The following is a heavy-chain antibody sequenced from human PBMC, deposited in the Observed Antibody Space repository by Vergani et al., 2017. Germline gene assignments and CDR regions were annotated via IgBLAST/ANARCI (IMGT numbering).Heavy chain of an antibody. CDR1: GFKFSDHY. CDR3: AKNPGISTTRHYYAMDV. CDR2: ISPGASTV. V-gene: IGHV3-11*04. J-gene: IGHJ6*02. D-gene: IGHD1-1*01. Sequence: LQLVESGGGSVKPGGSLRLSCAAYGFKFSDHYMSWIRQAPGKGLEWVSHISPGASTVSYTDSVTGRFTVSRDNDNNSLTLDMTTLRVEDTAVYYCAKNPGISTTRHYYAMDVWGQGTTVTVSS.